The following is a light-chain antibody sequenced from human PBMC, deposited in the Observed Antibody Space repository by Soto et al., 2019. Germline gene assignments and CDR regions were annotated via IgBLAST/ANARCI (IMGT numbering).Light chain of an antibody. CDR3: QQYGSSPRLT. V-gene: IGKV3-20*01. CDR2: GAS. CDR1: QSVSSSY. Sequence: ELVSTQSPGTLSLSPGEGATLSCRASQSVSSSYLAWYQQKPGQAPRLLIYGASSRATGIPDRFSGSGSGTDFTLTISRLEPEDFAVYYCQQYGSSPRLTFGGGTKVDIK. J-gene: IGKJ4*01.